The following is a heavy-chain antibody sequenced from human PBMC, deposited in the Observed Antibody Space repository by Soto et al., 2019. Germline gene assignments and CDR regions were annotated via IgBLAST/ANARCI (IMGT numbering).Heavy chain of an antibody. V-gene: IGHV3-73*02. CDR2: IRNKVHSYAT. J-gene: IGHJ4*02. Sequence: EVQLVESRGGLVQPGGSLKLSCAASGFTFSGSSVHWVRQASGKGLEWVGRIRNKVHSYATAYAASVRGRFTISRDDSKNTTFLQMKSLNTEDTAVYYCISHSPEDMKRTWGQGTLVTVSS. CDR3: ISHSPEDMKRT. CDR1: GFTFSGSS. D-gene: IGHD2-15*01.